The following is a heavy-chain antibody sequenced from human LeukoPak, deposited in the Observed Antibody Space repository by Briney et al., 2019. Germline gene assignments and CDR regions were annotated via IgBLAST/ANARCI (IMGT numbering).Heavy chain of an antibody. CDR1: GFTVSSNY. D-gene: IGHD3-10*01. V-gene: IGHV3-53*01. Sequence: GGSLRLSCAASGFTVSSNYMSWVRQAPGMGLEWVSVIYSGGSTYYADSVKGRFTISRDNSKNTLYLQMNSLRAEDTAVYYCAKDVGSGSYSYYFDYWGQGTLVTVSS. CDR3: AKDVGSGSYSYYFDY. J-gene: IGHJ4*02. CDR2: IYSGGST.